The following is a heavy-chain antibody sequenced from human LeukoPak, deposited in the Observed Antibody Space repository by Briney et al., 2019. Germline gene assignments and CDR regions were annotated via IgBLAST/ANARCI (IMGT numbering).Heavy chain of an antibody. CDR2: ISAYNGNT. Sequence: ASVKVSCKASGYTFTSYGISWVRQAPGQGVEWMGWISAYNGNTNYAQKLQGRVTMTTDTSTSTAYMELRSLRSDDTAVYYCARETNYYDFWSGYDRGFDYWGQGTLVTVSS. V-gene: IGHV1-18*01. J-gene: IGHJ4*02. CDR3: ARETNYYDFWSGYDRGFDY. D-gene: IGHD3-3*01. CDR1: GYTFTSYG.